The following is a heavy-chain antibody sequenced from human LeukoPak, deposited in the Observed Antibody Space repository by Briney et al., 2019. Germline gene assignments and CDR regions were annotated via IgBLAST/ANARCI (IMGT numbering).Heavy chain of an antibody. J-gene: IGHJ4*02. D-gene: IGHD3-10*01. CDR2: ISGSGGAT. Sequence: GGSLRLSCAASGFTFNTYGMSWVRHAPGKGLEWVSGISGSGGATYYADSVKGRFTVSRDDPHNTLYLQMNSVRAEDTAVYFCARGGVDHYGSGTYYLMYYFDHWGQGALVTVSS. CDR1: GFTFNTYG. CDR3: ARGGVDHYGSGTYYLMYYFDH. V-gene: IGHV3-23*01.